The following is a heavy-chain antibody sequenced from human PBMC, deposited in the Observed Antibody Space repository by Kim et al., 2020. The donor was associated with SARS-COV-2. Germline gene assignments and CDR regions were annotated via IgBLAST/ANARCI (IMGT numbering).Heavy chain of an antibody. CDR1: GFTFSSYA. CDR2: ISYDGSNK. CDR3: EGYYYYGMDV. V-gene: IGHV3-30*04. Sequence: GGSLRLSCAASGFTFSSYAMHWVRQAPGKGLEWVAVISYDGSNKYYADSVKGRFTISRDNSKNTLYLQMNSLRAEDTAVYYCEGYYYYGMDVWGQGTTVTVSS. J-gene: IGHJ6*02.